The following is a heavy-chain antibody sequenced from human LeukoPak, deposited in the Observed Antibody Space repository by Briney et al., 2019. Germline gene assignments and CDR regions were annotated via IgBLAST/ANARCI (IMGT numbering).Heavy chain of an antibody. V-gene: IGHV3-23*01. CDR2: ITGSGTNR. Sequence: AGGSLRPSCVASGFTFSNYAMSWVRQAPGKGLEWVSAITGSGTNRYYADSLKGRLTTSRDNSKNTVFLQMNSLRHEDTAIYYCVIWGDYDVLTGYYVPDYWGQGTLVTVAS. J-gene: IGHJ4*02. CDR3: VIWGDYDVLTGYYVPDY. CDR1: GFTFSNYA. D-gene: IGHD3-9*01.